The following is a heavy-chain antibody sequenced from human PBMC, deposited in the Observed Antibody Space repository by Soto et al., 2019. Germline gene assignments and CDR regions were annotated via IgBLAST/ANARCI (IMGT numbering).Heavy chain of an antibody. CDR1: GFTFSSYG. D-gene: IGHD6-6*01. J-gene: IGHJ4*02. V-gene: IGHV3-30*18. CDR2: ISYDGSNK. CDR3: AKARDSSSFDY. Sequence: QVQLVESGGGVVQPGRSLRLSCAASGFTFSSYGMHWVRQAPGKGLEWVAVISYDGSNKYYADSVKGRFTISRDNSKNTLYLQMNSLRAEDTAVYYCAKARDSSSFDYWGQGTLVTVSS.